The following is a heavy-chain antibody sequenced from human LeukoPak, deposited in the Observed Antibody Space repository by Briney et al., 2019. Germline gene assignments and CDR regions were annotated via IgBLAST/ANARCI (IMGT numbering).Heavy chain of an antibody. J-gene: IGHJ5*02. CDR3: ARDRVGVQVPAANTNWFDP. Sequence: GGSLRLSCAASGFIVSNYGMHWVRQAPGKGLEWVAVISYDGSNKYYADSVKGRFTISRDNSKNTLYLQMNSLRAEDTAVYYCARDRVGVQVPAANTNWFDPWGQGTLVTVSS. V-gene: IGHV3-30*03. CDR1: GFIVSNYG. CDR2: ISYDGSNK. D-gene: IGHD2-2*01.